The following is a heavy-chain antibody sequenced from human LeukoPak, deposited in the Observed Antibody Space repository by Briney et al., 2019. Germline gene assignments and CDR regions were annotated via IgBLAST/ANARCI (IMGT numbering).Heavy chain of an antibody. CDR2: ISVYTGNR. D-gene: IGHD3-3*01. V-gene: IGHV1-18*01. J-gene: IGHJ6*02. Sequence: ASVTVSCKPSGYTFTGFGISWVRQAPGQGLEWMGWISVYTGNRKYAQKFQGRVSMTTDTSTNTAYMELGSLGSDDTAVYYCARTPPVFAVITLDFWGQGTTVTVSS. CDR3: ARTPPVFAVITLDF. CDR1: GYTFTGFG.